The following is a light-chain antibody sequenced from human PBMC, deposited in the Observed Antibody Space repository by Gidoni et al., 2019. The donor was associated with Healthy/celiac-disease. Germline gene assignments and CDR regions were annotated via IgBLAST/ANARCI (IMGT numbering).Light chain of an antibody. CDR2: DAS. CDR1: QSVSSY. CDR3: QQRSNWRT. J-gene: IGKJ1*01. V-gene: IGKV3-11*01. Sequence: EIVLTQSTATLSLSPGERATLSCRASQSVSSYLAWYQQKPGQAPRLLIYDASNRATGIPARFSGSGSGTDFTLTSSSLEPEDFAVYYCQQRSNWRTFGQGSKVEIK.